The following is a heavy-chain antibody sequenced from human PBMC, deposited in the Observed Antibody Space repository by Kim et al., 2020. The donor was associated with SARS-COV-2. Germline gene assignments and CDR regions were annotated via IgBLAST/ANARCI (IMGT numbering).Heavy chain of an antibody. CDR3: TKDVYDSSSRLSGYYGIDV. D-gene: IGHD3-22*01. CDR1: GFNFRSYA. Sequence: GGSLRLSCAASGFNFRSYAMSWVRQAPGKGLEWVSAISGSGGSTYYADSVKGRFTISRENSKNTLYLQMNSLRAEDTTVYYCTKDVYDSSSRLSGYYGIDVGGRGNTVTGSS. V-gene: IGHV3-23*01. J-gene: IGHJ6*02. CDR2: ISGSGGST.